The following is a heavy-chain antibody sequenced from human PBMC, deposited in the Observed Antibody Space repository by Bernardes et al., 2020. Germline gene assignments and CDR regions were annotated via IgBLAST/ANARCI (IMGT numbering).Heavy chain of an antibody. CDR3: AKVGGEESYYYMDV. J-gene: IGHJ6*03. D-gene: IGHD3-16*01. CDR2: ISGGGGIT. CDR1: GFTFSSYA. Sequence: VGSLRLSCAASGFTFSSYAMSWVRQTPGKGLEWVSAISGGGGITYYADSVKGRFTISRDNSKSTLYLQMNSLRAEDTAVYYCAKVGGEESYYYMDVWGKGTTVTVAS. V-gene: IGHV3-23*01.